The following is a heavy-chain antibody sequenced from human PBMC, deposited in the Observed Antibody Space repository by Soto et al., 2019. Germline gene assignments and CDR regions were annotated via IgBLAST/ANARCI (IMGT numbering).Heavy chain of an antibody. CDR3: VRDGVGTTTYFGYFDY. D-gene: IGHD1-26*01. CDR2: IRFDGSNT. V-gene: IGHV3-33*01. J-gene: IGHJ4*02. Sequence: GGSLRLSCAASAVTFTGFVMHWVRQAPGKGLEWVAVIRFDGSNTYYADSVKGRFTISRDNPKNMLYLQMNSLRAEDTAIYYYVRDGVGTTTYFGYFDYWGLGTLVTVSS. CDR1: AVTFTGFV.